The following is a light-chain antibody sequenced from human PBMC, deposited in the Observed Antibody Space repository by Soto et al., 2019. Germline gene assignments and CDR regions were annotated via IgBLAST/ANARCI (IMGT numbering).Light chain of an antibody. CDR1: QSVSSSY. Sequence: EIVLTQSPGTLSLSPGERATLSFSASQSVSSSYLAWYQQKPGQAPRLLIYGASSRATGIPDRFSGSGSGTDFTLTISRLEPEDFAVYYCQQCGSSSWTFGQGTKVE. J-gene: IGKJ1*01. CDR2: GAS. V-gene: IGKV3-20*01. CDR3: QQCGSSSWT.